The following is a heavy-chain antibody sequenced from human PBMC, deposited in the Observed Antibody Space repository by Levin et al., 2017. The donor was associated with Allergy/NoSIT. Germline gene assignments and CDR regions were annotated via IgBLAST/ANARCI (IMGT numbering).Heavy chain of an antibody. CDR1: GFMFSIYF. CDR2: INSDGRYT. Sequence: GGSLRLSCEASGFMFSIYFYHWVRRAPGKGLVWVSRINSDGRYTLYADSVKGRFTISRDNAKNTLYLQMNSLRVEDTAVYFCARGNHYYNYMGVWGKGTTVTVSS. V-gene: IGHV3-74*01. CDR3: ARGNHYYNYMGV. J-gene: IGHJ6*03.